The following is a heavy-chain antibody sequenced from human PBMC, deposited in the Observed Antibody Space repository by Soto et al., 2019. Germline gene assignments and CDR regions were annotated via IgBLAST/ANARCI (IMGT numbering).Heavy chain of an antibody. CDR2: IYYSGSN. J-gene: IGHJ5*02. CDR1: GGSISSGGYY. D-gene: IGHD2-2*01. Sequence: SETLSLTCTVSGGSISSGGYYWSWIRQHPGKGLEWIGYIYYSGSNYYNPSHKSRVTISVDTSKNQFSLKLSSVTAAATAVYYCARSVRVVVAYWFDPWGQGTLVTVSS. CDR3: ARSVRVVVAYWFDP. V-gene: IGHV4-31*03.